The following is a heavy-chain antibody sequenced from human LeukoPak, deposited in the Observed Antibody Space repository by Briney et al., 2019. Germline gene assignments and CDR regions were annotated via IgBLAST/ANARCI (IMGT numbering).Heavy chain of an antibody. CDR1: GFTFSSYA. CDR2: ISGSGGST. V-gene: IGHV3-23*01. CDR3: AREASSQYSSSWSSYYYYYGMDV. D-gene: IGHD6-13*01. J-gene: IGHJ6*02. Sequence: PGGSLRLSCAASGFTFSSYATSWVRQAPGKGLEWVSAISGSGGSTYYADSVKGRFTISRDNSKNTLYLQMNSLRAEDTAVYYCAREASSQYSSSWSSYYYYYGMDVWGQGTTVTVSS.